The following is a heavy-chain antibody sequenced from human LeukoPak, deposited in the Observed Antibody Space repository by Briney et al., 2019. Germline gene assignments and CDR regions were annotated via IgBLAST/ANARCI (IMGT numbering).Heavy chain of an antibody. V-gene: IGHV3-15*04. CDR3: AKMSRPRAPAALDY. Sequence: GGSLRLSCAASGFTFSNAWMNWVRQAPGKGLEWVGRIESKTDGGTTDYAAPVKGRFTISRDDSKNTLYLQMNSLRDEDTAVYYCAKMSRPRAPAALDYWGQGTLVTVSS. CDR1: GFTFSNAW. J-gene: IGHJ4*02. CDR2: IESKTDGGTT. D-gene: IGHD1-14*01.